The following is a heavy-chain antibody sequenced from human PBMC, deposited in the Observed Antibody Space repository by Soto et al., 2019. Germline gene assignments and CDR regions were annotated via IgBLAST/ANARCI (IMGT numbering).Heavy chain of an antibody. J-gene: IGHJ4*02. CDR3: ARTPWGGGYSYEHYFDN. CDR2: IYYSGRT. Sequence: SETLSLTCTVSGASISSSSYYWGWIRQPPGKGLEWIGIIYYSGRTYYNPSLRGRVTMSIDTSKNQFSLKLSSVTAADTAVFYCARTPWGGGYSYEHYFDNWGQGTLVTVSS. D-gene: IGHD5-18*01. CDR1: GASISSSSYY. V-gene: IGHV4-39*01.